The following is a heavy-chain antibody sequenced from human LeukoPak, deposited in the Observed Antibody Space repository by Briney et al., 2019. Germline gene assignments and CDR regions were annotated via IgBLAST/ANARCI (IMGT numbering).Heavy chain of an antibody. D-gene: IGHD1-26*01. V-gene: IGHV1-2*02. J-gene: IGHJ3*02. Sequence: VASVKVSCKASGYTFTGYYMHWVRQAPGQGLEWMGWINPNSGGANYAQKFRGRVTMTRDTSISTAYMELSRLRSDDTAVYYCARDGKPNAFDIWGQGTMVTVSS. CDR3: ARDGKPNAFDI. CDR2: INPNSGGA. CDR1: GYTFTGYY.